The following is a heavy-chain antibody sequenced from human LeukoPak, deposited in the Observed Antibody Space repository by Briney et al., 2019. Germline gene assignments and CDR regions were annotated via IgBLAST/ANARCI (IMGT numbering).Heavy chain of an antibody. D-gene: IGHD3-22*01. CDR3: AKDLRLGWDYYDSSGYPHY. J-gene: IGHJ4*02. CDR2: ISGSGGST. Sequence: QPGGSLRLSCAASGFTFSSYAMSWVRQAPVKGLEWVSAISGSGGSTYYADSVKGRFTISRDNSKNTLYLQMNSLRAEDTAVYYCAKDLRLGWDYYDSSGYPHYWGQGTLVTVSS. V-gene: IGHV3-23*01. CDR1: GFTFSSYA.